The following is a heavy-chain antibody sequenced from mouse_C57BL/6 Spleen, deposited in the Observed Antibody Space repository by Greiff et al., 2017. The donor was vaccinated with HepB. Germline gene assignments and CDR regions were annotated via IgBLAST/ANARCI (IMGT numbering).Heavy chain of an antibody. Sequence: VQLQESGPELVKPGASVKISCKASGYAFSSSWMNWVKQRPGKGLEWIGRIYPGDGDTNYNGKFKGKATLTADKSSSTAYMQLSSLTSEDSAVYFCARSDWYFDVWGTGTTVTVSS. J-gene: IGHJ1*03. V-gene: IGHV1-82*01. CDR3: ARSDWYFDV. CDR1: GYAFSSSW. CDR2: IYPGDGDT.